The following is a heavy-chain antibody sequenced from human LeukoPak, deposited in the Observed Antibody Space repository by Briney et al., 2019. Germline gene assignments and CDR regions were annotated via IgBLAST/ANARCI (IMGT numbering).Heavy chain of an antibody. Sequence: SETLSLTCAVSGYSISSGYYWGWIRQPPGKGLEWIGSIYHSGSTYYNPSLKSRVTISVDTSKNQFSLKLSSVTAADTAVYYCARKSSGSLAPWGQGTLVTVSS. CDR1: GYSISSGYY. CDR3: ARKSSGSLAP. CDR2: IYHSGST. V-gene: IGHV4-38-2*01. J-gene: IGHJ5*02. D-gene: IGHD3-10*01.